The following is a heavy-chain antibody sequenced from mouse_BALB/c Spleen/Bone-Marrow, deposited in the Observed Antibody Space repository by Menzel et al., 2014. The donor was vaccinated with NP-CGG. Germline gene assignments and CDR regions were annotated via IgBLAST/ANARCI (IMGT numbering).Heavy chain of an antibody. CDR2: INPDSSTI. V-gene: IGHV4-1*02. D-gene: IGHD2-1*01. CDR3: ARQGYYGKGDY. Sequence: EVHLVESGGGLVQPGGSLKLSCAASGPDFSRYWMSWVRQAPGKGLEWIGEINPDSSTINYTPSLKDKFIISRDNAKNALYLQMSKVRSEDTALYCCARQGYYGKGDYWGQGTTLTVSS. J-gene: IGHJ2*01. CDR1: GPDFSRYW.